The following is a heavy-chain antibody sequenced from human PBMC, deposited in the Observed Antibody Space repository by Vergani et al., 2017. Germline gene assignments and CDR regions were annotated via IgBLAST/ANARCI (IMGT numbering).Heavy chain of an antibody. CDR2: IDPSDSYT. V-gene: IGHV5-10-1*01. CDR1: GYSFTSYW. Sequence: EVQLVPSGAEVKKPGESLKISCKGSGYSFTSYWISWVRQLPGKGLEWMGRIDPSDSYTNYSPSFQGHVTISADKSISTAYLQWSSLKASDTAMYYCARTPYGDQLPFDYWGQGTLVTVSS. J-gene: IGHJ4*02. D-gene: IGHD4-17*01. CDR3: ARTPYGDQLPFDY.